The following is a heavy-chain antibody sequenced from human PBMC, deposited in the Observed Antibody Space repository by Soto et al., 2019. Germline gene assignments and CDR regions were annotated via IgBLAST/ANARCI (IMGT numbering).Heavy chain of an antibody. V-gene: IGHV1-18*01. CDR1: GSTFTTYG. D-gene: IGHD6-6*01. CDR2: ISAYNGNT. CDR3: ATDLGDEEQLVPIDY. Sequence: GASGTVSGKPSGSTFTTYGIGWVRQSPGQGLEWMGWISAYNGNTNYAQKLQGRVTMTTDTSTSTAYMELRSLRSDDTAVYYCATDLGDEEQLVPIDYWGQGPLVTVSS. J-gene: IGHJ4*02.